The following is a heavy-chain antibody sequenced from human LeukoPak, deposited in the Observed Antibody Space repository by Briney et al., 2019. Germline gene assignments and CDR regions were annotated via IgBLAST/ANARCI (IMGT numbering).Heavy chain of an antibody. Sequence: SETLSLTCTVSGGSISSYYWSWIRQPPGKGLEWIGYIYYSGSTNYNPSLKSRVTISEDTSKNQFSLKLSSVTAADTAVYYCARGWSIAARLYYYYYYMDVWGKGTTVTVSS. V-gene: IGHV4-59*12. J-gene: IGHJ6*03. D-gene: IGHD6-6*01. CDR2: IYYSGST. CDR1: GGSISSYY. CDR3: ARGWSIAARLYYYYYYMDV.